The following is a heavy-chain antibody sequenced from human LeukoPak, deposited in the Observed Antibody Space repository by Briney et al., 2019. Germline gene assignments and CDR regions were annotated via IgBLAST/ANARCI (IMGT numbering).Heavy chain of an antibody. Sequence: GGSLRLSCTASGFTFSSYAMNWVRRAPGKGLKWVSGISGSGGRTYYTDSVKGRFTISRDNSKNTLYLQMNSLRAGDTAVYYCAKPARTDYADYWGQGTLVTVSS. CDR2: ISGSGGRT. D-gene: IGHD1-14*01. J-gene: IGHJ4*02. CDR1: GFTFSSYA. V-gene: IGHV3-23*01. CDR3: AKPARTDYADY.